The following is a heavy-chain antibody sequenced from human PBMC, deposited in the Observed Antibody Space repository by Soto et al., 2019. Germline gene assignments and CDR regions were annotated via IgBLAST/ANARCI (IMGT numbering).Heavy chain of an antibody. D-gene: IGHD5-12*01. CDR3: ASEGRAEGWIYYGMDV. CDR2: IGLNSGSI. J-gene: IGHJ6*02. V-gene: IGHV3-9*01. Sequence: GGSLRLSCAASGFTFDDYAMHWVRQAPGKGLEGVSGIGLNSGSIGYADSVKGRFTISRDNAKNSLYLQMNSLRAEDTALYYCASEGRAEGWIYYGMDVWGQGTTVTVSS. CDR1: GFTFDDYA.